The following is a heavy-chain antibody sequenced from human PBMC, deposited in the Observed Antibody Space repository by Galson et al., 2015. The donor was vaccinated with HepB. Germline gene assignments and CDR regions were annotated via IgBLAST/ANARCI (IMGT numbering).Heavy chain of an antibody. Sequence: SVKVSCKASGYTFSNYGVSWVRQAPGQGLEWMGWLSVYNGNTNYVQKFQGRVAMTTDTSTSTAYMELRSLRSDDTAVYYCARDRVYGDYDVYWYFDLWGRGTLVTVSS. D-gene: IGHD4-17*01. CDR1: GYTFSNYG. CDR3: ARDRVYGDYDVYWYFDL. V-gene: IGHV1-18*01. J-gene: IGHJ2*01. CDR2: LSVYNGNT.